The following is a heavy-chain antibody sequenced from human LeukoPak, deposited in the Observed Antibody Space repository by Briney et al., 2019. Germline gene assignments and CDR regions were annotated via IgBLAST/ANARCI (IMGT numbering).Heavy chain of an antibody. D-gene: IGHD3-9*01. CDR1: GVSISSYY. Sequence: PSETLSLTCTVSGVSISSYYWGWIRQPPEKGPEGDGYIYYSGSTNYNPSLKSRGIISVDTTKNQYSLKLSSVTAADTAVYYCARHRAYYDILTGYPGDFDYWGQGTLVTVSS. CDR3: ARHRAYYDILTGYPGDFDY. J-gene: IGHJ4*02. CDR2: IYYSGST. V-gene: IGHV4-59*08.